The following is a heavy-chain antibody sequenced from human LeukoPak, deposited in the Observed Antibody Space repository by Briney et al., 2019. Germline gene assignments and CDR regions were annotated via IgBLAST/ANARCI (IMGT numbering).Heavy chain of an antibody. CDR1: GFTFSSYG. V-gene: IGHV3-30*18. J-gene: IGHJ5*02. CDR3: AKDYLGYCSSTSCPLWFDP. Sequence: PGRSLRLSCAASGFTFSSYGMHWVRQAPGKGLERVAVISYDGSNKYYADSVKGRFTISRDNSKNTLYLQMNSLRAEDTAVYYCAKDYLGYCSSTSCPLWFDPWGQGTLVTVSS. CDR2: ISYDGSNK. D-gene: IGHD2-2*01.